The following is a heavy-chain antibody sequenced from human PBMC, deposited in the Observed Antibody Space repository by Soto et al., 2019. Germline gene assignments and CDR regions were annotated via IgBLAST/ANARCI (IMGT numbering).Heavy chain of an antibody. D-gene: IGHD3-22*01. CDR3: ARGEVYYYDSSGYYRANDAFEI. Sequence: SETLSLTCTVSGGSISSYYWSWIRQPPGKGLEWIGYIYYSGSTNYNPSLKSRVTISVDTSKNQFSLKLSSVTAADTAVYYCARGEVYYYDSSGYYRANDAFEIWGQGTMVTVSS. CDR1: GGSISSYY. V-gene: IGHV4-59*01. CDR2: IYYSGST. J-gene: IGHJ3*02.